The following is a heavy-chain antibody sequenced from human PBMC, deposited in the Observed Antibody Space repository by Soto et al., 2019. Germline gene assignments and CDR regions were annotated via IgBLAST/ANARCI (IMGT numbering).Heavy chain of an antibody. CDR3: AREVSSSWGLGWFDP. D-gene: IGHD6-13*01. Sequence: SETLSLTCTVSGCSISSGGYYWSWIRQHPGKGLEWIGYIYYSGSTYYNPSLKSRVTISVDTSKNQFSLKLSSVTAADTAVYYCAREVSSSWGLGWFDPWGQGTLVTVSS. J-gene: IGHJ5*02. V-gene: IGHV4-31*03. CDR1: GCSISSGGYY. CDR2: IYYSGST.